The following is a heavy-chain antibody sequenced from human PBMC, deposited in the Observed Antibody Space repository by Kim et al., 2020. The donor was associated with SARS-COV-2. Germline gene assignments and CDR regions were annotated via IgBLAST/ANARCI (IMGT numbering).Heavy chain of an antibody. CDR1: GGTFSSYA. V-gene: IGHV1-69*13. J-gene: IGHJ4*02. CDR3: ATRAEWESGGYYFDY. D-gene: IGHD1-26*01. Sequence: SVKVSCKASGGTFSSYAISWVRQAPGQGLEWMGGIIPIFGTANYAQKFQGRVTITADESTSTAYMELSSLRSEDTAVYYCATRAEWESGGYYFDYWGQGTLVTVSS. CDR2: IIPIFGTA.